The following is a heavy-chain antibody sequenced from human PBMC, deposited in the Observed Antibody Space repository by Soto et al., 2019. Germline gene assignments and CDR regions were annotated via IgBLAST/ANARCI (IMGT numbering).Heavy chain of an antibody. CDR3: ARDPSPLAVAGTRAFDI. J-gene: IGHJ3*02. D-gene: IGHD6-19*01. CDR1: GYTFTSYY. V-gene: IGHV1-2*04. Sequence: ASVKVSCKASGYTFTSYYMHWVRQAPGQGFEWMGWINPNSGGTNYAQKFQGWVTMTRDTSISTAYMELSRLRSDDTAVYYCARDPSPLAVAGTRAFDIWGQGTMVTVSS. CDR2: INPNSGGT.